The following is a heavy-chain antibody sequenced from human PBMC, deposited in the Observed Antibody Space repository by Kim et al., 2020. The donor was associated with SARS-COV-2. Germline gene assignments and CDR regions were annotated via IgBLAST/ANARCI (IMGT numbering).Heavy chain of an antibody. CDR2: IYYSGST. D-gene: IGHD6-6*01. J-gene: IGHJ4*02. CDR3: AGGDLVSLDY. V-gene: IGHV4-59*13. Sequence: SETLSLTCTVSGGSISSYYWRWIRQPPGKGLEWIGYIYYSGSTNYNPSLKSRVTISVDTSKNQFSLKLSPVTAADTAVYYCAGGDLVSLDYWGQGTLVTVSS. CDR1: GGSISSYY.